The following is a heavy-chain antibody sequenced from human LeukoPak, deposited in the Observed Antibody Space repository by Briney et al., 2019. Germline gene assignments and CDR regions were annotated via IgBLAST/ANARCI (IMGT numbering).Heavy chain of an antibody. CDR3: ARDMGGSYPLDTFDV. CDR1: GYTFTYYY. CDR2: INPKTGVI. V-gene: IGHV1-2*02. Sequence: ASVKVSCKSSGYTFTYYYIHWVRQAPGQGLESMGWINPKTGVINFPQKFQGRVVMTRDTSVNTAFLELNGLTSDDTAVYYCARDMGGSYPLDTFDVWGQGTLVTVSS. J-gene: IGHJ3*01. D-gene: IGHD3-16*02.